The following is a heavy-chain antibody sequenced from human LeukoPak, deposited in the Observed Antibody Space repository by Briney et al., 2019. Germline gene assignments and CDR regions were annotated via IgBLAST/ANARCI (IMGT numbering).Heavy chain of an antibody. CDR3: ARGRAARLNAFDY. CDR2: IYTSGST. J-gene: IGHJ4*02. Sequence: SQTLSLTCAVSGGSISSGSYYWSWIRQPAGKGLEWIGRIYTSGSTNYNPSLKSRVTISVDTSKNQFSLKLSSVTAADTAVYYCARGRAARLNAFDYWGQGTLVTVSS. D-gene: IGHD6-6*01. V-gene: IGHV4-61*02. CDR1: GGSISSGSYY.